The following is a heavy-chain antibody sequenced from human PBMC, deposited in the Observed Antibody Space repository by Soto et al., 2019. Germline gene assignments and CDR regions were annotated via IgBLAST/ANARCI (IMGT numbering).Heavy chain of an antibody. J-gene: IGHJ3*02. CDR1: GGTFSSYA. D-gene: IGHD2-2*01. Sequence: GASVKVSFKASGGTFSSYAISWVRQAPGQGLEWMGGIIPIFGTANYAQKFQGRVTITADESTSTAYMELSSLRSEDTAVYYCARPLGPAAMSGAFDIWGQGTMVTVSS. CDR2: IIPIFGTA. CDR3: ARPLGPAAMSGAFDI. V-gene: IGHV1-69*13.